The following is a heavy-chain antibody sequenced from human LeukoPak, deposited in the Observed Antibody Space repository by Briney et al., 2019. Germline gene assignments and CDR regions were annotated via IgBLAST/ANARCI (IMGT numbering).Heavy chain of an antibody. CDR1: GYTFTSYG. CDR3: ARADWNYYYYYMDV. D-gene: IGHD3/OR15-3a*01. Sequence: ASVKVSCKASGYTFTSYGISWVRQAPGQGLEWMGWISAYNGNTNYAQKLQGRFTMTTDTSTSTAYMELRSLRSDDTAVYYCARADWNYYYYYMDVWGKGTTVTVSS. CDR2: ISAYNGNT. V-gene: IGHV1-18*01. J-gene: IGHJ6*03.